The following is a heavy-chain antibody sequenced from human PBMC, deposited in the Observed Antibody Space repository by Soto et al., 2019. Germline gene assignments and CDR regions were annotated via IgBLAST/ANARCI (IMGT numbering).Heavy chain of an antibody. D-gene: IGHD3-9*01. V-gene: IGHV4-39*01. CDR3: ARLEGLATISYYFYF. CDR2: IYYRGNT. J-gene: IGHJ4*02. Sequence: QLQESGPGLVKPSETLSLTCSVSGDSINSDKYYWGWIRQPPGKGLEWIGSIYYRGNTYYNPSLQTRFTIALDKSKSQFSLRLNSVTAADSAVYFCARLEGLATISYYFYFWGQGAQVTVSS. CDR1: GDSINSDKYY.